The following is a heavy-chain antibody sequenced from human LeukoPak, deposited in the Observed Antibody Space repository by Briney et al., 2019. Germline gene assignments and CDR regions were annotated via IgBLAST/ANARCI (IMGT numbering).Heavy chain of an antibody. J-gene: IGHJ4*02. Sequence: ASVKVSCKVCGYTLTELSMHWVRQAPGKGLEWMGGFDPEDGETIYAQKFQGRVTMTEDTSTDTAYMELSSLRSEDTAVYYCATGLLWFGDLYYFDYWGQGTLVTVSS. CDR2: FDPEDGET. CDR1: GYTLTELS. D-gene: IGHD3-10*01. V-gene: IGHV1-24*01. CDR3: ATGLLWFGDLYYFDY.